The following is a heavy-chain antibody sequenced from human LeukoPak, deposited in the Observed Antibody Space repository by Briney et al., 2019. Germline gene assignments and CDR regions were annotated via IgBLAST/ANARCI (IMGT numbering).Heavy chain of an antibody. CDR3: ARSEEMATIDY. D-gene: IGHD5-24*01. V-gene: IGHV1-69*02. CDR2: IIPILGIA. J-gene: IGHJ4*02. CDR1: GGTFSSYT. Sequence: ASVKVSCKASGGTFSSYTISWVRQAPAQGLEWMGRIIPILGIANYAQKFQGRVTITADKSTSTAYMELSSLRPEDTAVYYCARSEEMATIDYWGQGTLVTVSS.